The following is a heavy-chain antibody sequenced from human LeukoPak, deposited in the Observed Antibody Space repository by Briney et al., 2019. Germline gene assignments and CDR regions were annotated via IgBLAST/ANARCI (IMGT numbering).Heavy chain of an antibody. CDR2: IYHSGST. CDR1: GGSISSGGYY. Sequence: SETLSLTCTVAGGSISSGGYYWSWIRQHPGRGLEWIGCIYHSGSTYYNPSLKSRVTISVDTSKNQFSLKLSSVTAADTAVYYCARRIRDYDILTGYYSSTAFDPWGQGTLVTVSS. CDR3: ARRIRDYDILTGYYSSTAFDP. D-gene: IGHD3-9*01. J-gene: IGHJ5*02. V-gene: IGHV4-31*03.